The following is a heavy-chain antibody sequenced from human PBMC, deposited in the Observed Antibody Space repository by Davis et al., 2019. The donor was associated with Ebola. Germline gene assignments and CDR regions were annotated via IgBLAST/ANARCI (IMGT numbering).Heavy chain of an antibody. Sequence: GGSLRLSCAASGFTFSTYSFNWVRQAPGKGLEWVSYINSISTTKYYADSVKGRFTISRDNAKNSLYLQMTSLRDEDTAVYYCARPRVYGMDVWGQGTTVTVSS. J-gene: IGHJ6*02. CDR2: INSISTTK. V-gene: IGHV3-48*02. CDR1: GFTFSTYS. CDR3: ARPRVYGMDV.